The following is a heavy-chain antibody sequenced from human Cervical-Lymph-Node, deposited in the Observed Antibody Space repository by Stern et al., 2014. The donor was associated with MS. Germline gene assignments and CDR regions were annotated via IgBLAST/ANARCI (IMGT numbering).Heavy chain of an antibody. J-gene: IGHJ4*02. D-gene: IGHD6-13*01. CDR3: ARAVTAAAADY. Sequence: VQLVESGAEVKQPGASVQVSCKESGFTFTSYYMHWVRQAPGQGLAWMGIINPSGGSTSYAQKFQGRVTMTRDTSTSTVYMELSSLRSEDTAVYYCARAVTAAAADYWGQGTLVTVSS. V-gene: IGHV1-46*01. CDR1: GFTFTSYY. CDR2: INPSGGST.